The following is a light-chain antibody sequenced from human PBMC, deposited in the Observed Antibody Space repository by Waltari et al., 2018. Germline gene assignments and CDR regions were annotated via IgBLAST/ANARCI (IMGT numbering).Light chain of an antibody. CDR2: STT. CDR3: GAWDDGVKEWV. J-gene: IGLJ3*02. Sequence: QSVLTQPPPASGTPGRRVTIPCSGTIYHLGINTVNRYQQFPGSAPKLLIFSTTQRPSGVPDRFSASKSGTSASLAINGLQAADEADYYCGAWDDGVKEWVFGGGTKLTVL. V-gene: IGLV1-44*01. CDR1: IYHLGINT.